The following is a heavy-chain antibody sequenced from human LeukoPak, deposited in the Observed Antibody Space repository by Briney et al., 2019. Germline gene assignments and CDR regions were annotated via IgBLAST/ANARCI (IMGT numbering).Heavy chain of an antibody. V-gene: IGHV4-38-2*02. J-gene: IGHJ4*02. Sequence: SETLSLTCTVSGYSISNGYYWGGSRRPPGKGGEGIGKCYHSGSTYYKPSLKRRVNISGDKYKNQLSLKVNSVTAADTAVYYCARGRGSYYYYFDYWGQGTLLTVSS. CDR2: CYHSGST. CDR3: ARGRGSYYYYFDY. CDR1: GYSISNGYY. D-gene: IGHD1-26*01.